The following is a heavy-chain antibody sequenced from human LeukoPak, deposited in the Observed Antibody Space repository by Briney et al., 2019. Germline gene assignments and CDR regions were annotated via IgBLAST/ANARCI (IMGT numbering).Heavy chain of an antibody. Sequence: SETLSLTCAVYGGSFSGYYWSWIRQPPGEGLEWIGEINHSGSTNYNPSLKSRVTISVDTSKNQFSLKLSSVTAADTAVYYCARGSKYYDILGWGQGTLVTASS. CDR3: ARGSKYYDILG. J-gene: IGHJ4*02. CDR2: INHSGST. V-gene: IGHV4-34*01. D-gene: IGHD3-9*01. CDR1: GGSFSGYY.